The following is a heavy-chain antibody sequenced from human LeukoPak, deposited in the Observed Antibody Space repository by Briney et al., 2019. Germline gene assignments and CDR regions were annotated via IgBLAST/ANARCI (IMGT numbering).Heavy chain of an antibody. CDR1: GYSISSGYY. Sequence: SETLSLTCAVSGYSISSGYYWGWIRQPPGKGLEWIGSIYHSGSTYYNPSLKSRVTISVDTSKNQFSLKLSSVTAADTAVYYCARHFGLNWFDPWGQGTLVTVSS. D-gene: IGHD3/OR15-3a*01. J-gene: IGHJ5*02. V-gene: IGHV4-38-2*01. CDR3: ARHFGLNWFDP. CDR2: IYHSGST.